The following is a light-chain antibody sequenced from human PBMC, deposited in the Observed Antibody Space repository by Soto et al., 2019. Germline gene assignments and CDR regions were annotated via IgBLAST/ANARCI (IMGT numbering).Light chain of an antibody. Sequence: DIPMTQSPSTLSASVGDRVTITCRASQSISSWLAWYQQKPGKAPKLLIYDASSLESGVPSRFSGSGSGTEFALTISSLPPDDFATYYCQQYNSYSPRLTFGGGTKVQIK. CDR1: QSISSW. J-gene: IGKJ4*01. CDR2: DAS. CDR3: QQYNSYSPRLT. V-gene: IGKV1-5*01.